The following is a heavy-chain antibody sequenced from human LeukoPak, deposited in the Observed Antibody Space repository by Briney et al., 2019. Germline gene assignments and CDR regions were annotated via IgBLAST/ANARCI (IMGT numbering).Heavy chain of an antibody. CDR1: GFTFDDYG. Sequence: PGGSLGLSCAASGFTFDDYGMSWVRQAPGKGLEWVSGIKWNGGSTGYADSVKGRFTISRDNAKNSLYLQMNSLRAEDTALYYCARDYCSSTSCYKGEYNWFDPCGQGTLVTVSS. CDR3: ARDYCSSTSCYKGEYNWFDP. CDR2: IKWNGGST. V-gene: IGHV3-20*04. D-gene: IGHD2-2*02. J-gene: IGHJ5*02.